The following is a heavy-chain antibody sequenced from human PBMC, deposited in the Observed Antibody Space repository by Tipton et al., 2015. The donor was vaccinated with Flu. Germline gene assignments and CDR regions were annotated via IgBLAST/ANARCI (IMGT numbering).Heavy chain of an antibody. CDR3: AKWSSSWWSFDY. CDR1: GGSFSDHY. J-gene: IGHJ4*02. Sequence: TLSLTCTVYGGSFSDHYWTWLRQAPGKGLEWIGEINHSGSSNYNPSLKSRLTISVDTSKNQVSLNLSSVTAADTAVYYCAKWSSSWWSFDYWGQGALVTVSS. D-gene: IGHD6-13*01. CDR2: INHSGSS. V-gene: IGHV4-34*10.